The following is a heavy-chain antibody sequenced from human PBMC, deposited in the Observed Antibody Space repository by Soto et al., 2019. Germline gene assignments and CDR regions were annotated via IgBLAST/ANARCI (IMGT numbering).Heavy chain of an antibody. V-gene: IGHV3-7*02. Sequence: EVQLVESGGGLVQPGGSLRLSCAASGFTFSNYWMSWVRQAPGKGLEWVANIKKDGSERYYVDSVKGRFTISRDNAKNSLYLQMNSLRAEDTAVYYCAIGYGMDVWGQGTTVTVSS. CDR2: IKKDGSER. CDR1: GFTFSNYW. CDR3: AIGYGMDV. J-gene: IGHJ6*02.